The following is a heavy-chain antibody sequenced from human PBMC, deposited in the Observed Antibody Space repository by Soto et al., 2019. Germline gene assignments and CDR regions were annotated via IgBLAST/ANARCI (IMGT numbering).Heavy chain of an antibody. CDR3: ARLKVAATRRGFDY. CDR1: GGSISSSSYY. J-gene: IGHJ4*02. CDR2: IYYSGST. V-gene: IGHV4-39*01. D-gene: IGHD2-15*01. Sequence: SETLSLTCTVSGGSISSSSYYWGWIRQPPGKGLEWIGSIYYSGSTYYNPSLKSRVTISVDTSKNQFSLKLSSVTAAVTAVYYCARLKVAATRRGFDYWGQGTLVTVS.